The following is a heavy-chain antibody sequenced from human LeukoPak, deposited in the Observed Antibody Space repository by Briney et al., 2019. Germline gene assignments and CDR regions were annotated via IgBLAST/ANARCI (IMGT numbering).Heavy chain of an antibody. V-gene: IGHV3-7*01. Sequence: PGGSLRLSCAASGFTFSSYWMSWVRQAPGKGLEWVANIKQDGSEKYYVDSVKGRFTISRDNARNSLYLQMNSLRAEDTAVYYCAELGITMIGGVWGKGTTVTISS. CDR3: AELGITMIGGV. J-gene: IGHJ6*04. CDR2: IKQDGSEK. CDR1: GFTFSSYW. D-gene: IGHD3-10*02.